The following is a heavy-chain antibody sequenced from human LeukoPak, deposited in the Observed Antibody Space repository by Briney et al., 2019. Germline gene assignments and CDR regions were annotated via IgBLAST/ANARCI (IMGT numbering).Heavy chain of an antibody. Sequence: SETLSLTCTVSGGSISSGSYYWSWIRQPAGKGLEWIGRIYTSGSTNYNPSLKSRVTISVDTSKNQFSLKLSSVTAADTAVYYCASMQYYYGSGSYYRHDYWGQGTLVTVSS. CDR2: IYTSGST. CDR1: GGSISSGSYY. V-gene: IGHV4-61*02. J-gene: IGHJ4*02. CDR3: ASMQYYYGSGSYYRHDY. D-gene: IGHD3-10*01.